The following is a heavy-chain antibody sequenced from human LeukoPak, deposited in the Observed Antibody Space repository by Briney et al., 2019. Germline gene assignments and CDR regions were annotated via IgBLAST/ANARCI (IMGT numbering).Heavy chain of an antibody. J-gene: IGHJ3*02. CDR2: IYYSGST. CDR3: ARDRGRWLHRDAFDI. Sequence: SETLSLTCTVSGSSISSYYWSWIRQPPGKGLEWIGYIYYSGSTNYNPSLKSRVTISVDTSKNQFSLKLSSVTAADTAVYYCARDRGRWLHRDAFDIWGQGTMVTVSS. D-gene: IGHD5-24*01. V-gene: IGHV4-59*01. CDR1: GSSISSYY.